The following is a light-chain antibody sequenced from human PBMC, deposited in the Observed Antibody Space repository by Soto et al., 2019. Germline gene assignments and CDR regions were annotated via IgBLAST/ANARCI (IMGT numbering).Light chain of an antibody. V-gene: IGKV1-5*01. Sequence: DIQMTQFPSALSASVGDRGTITCRASESISGWLAWYQQKPGEAPKLLIYDASTLESGVPSRFSGSGSETQFTLTISSLQPEDFATYYCQQHYTYTWTFGQGTKVDIK. CDR3: QQHYTYTWT. CDR1: ESISGW. CDR2: DAS. J-gene: IGKJ1*01.